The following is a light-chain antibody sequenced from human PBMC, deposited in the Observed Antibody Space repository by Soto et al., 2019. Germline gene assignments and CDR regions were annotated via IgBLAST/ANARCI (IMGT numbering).Light chain of an antibody. J-gene: IGKJ1*01. Sequence: EIVMTQSPATLSVSPGERATLSCRASQSVSSNLAWYQQKPGQAPRLLIYGASTRATDIPARFSGSGSGTEFTLTISSLQSEDFAVYYCQQSPGTFGQGTKVEVK. CDR3: QQSPGT. V-gene: IGKV3-15*01. CDR2: GAS. CDR1: QSVSSN.